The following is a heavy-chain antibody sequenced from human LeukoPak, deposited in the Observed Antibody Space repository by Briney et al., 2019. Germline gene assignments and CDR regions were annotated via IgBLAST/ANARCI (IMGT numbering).Heavy chain of an antibody. CDR3: AVCIAAAGSSFDY. J-gene: IGHJ4*02. V-gene: IGHV1-18*01. CDR2: ISAYNGNT. CDR1: GYTFSSYG. Sequence: GASVKVSCNASGYTFSSYGISWVRQAPGQGLEWMGWISAYNGNTNYAQKLQGRVTMTTDTSTSTAYMELRSLRSDDTAVYYCAVCIAAAGSSFDYWGQGTLVTVSS. D-gene: IGHD6-13*01.